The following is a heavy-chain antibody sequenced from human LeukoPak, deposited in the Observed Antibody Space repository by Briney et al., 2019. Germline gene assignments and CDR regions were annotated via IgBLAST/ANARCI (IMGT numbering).Heavy chain of an antibody. CDR1: GFTFTSYG. V-gene: IGHV3-23*01. CDR2: ISPGGAST. J-gene: IGHJ4*02. D-gene: IGHD3-10*01. CDR3: ARVRDRGVSNFDY. Sequence: GGSLRLSCAASGFTFTSYGMNWVRQAPGKGLEWLSTISPGGASTYYADSVKGRFTIPSDNSKNTLYLQMNSLRAEDTAVYYCARVRDRGVSNFDYWGQGTLVTVSS.